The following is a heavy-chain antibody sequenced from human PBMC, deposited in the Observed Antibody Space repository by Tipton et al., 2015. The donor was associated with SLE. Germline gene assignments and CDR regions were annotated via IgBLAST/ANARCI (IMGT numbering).Heavy chain of an antibody. J-gene: IGHJ6*02. CDR1: GGSISSRSYY. Sequence: TLSLTCTVSGGSISSRSYYWGWIRQPPGKGLEWIGSIYYSGSTNYNPSLKSRVTISVDTSNKQFSLKVSSVTAADTAVYYCARDRGGYYGMDVWGQGITVIVSS. CDR3: ARDRGGYYGMDV. D-gene: IGHD3-16*01. CDR2: IYYSGST. V-gene: IGHV4-39*07.